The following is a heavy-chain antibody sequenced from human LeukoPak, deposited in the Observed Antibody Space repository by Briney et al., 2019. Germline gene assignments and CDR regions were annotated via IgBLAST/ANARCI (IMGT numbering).Heavy chain of an antibody. D-gene: IGHD3-9*01. CDR3: AREFKVGNFDT. CDR1: GYTFTNNY. V-gene: IGHV1-46*01. Sequence: ASVKVSCKASGYTFTNNYMHWVRQAPGQGLEWMGIINPSGDNTWYAQKFQGRVTMARDMATSTDYMEVSSLRSEDTAVYYCAREFKVGNFDTWGQGTLVTVSS. CDR2: INPSGDNT. J-gene: IGHJ1*01.